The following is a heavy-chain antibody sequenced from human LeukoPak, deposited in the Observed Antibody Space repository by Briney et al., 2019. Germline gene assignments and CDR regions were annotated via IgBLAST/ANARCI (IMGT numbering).Heavy chain of an antibody. D-gene: IGHD3-22*01. V-gene: IGHV1-69*13. CDR2: IIPIFGTA. CDR1: GYTFTSYA. Sequence: ASVKVSCKASGYTFTSYAMNWVRQAPGQGLEWMGGIIPIFGTANYAQKFQGRVTITADESTSTAYMELSSLRSEDTAVYYCACATYYYDSSGYYFDYWGQGTLVTVSS. CDR3: ACATYYYDSSGYYFDY. J-gene: IGHJ4*02.